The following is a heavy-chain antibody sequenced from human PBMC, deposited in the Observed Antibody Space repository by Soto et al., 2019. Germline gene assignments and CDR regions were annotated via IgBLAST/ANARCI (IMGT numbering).Heavy chain of an antibody. CDR2: VYSSGTT. CDR3: RRDIGSYAYGEGY. V-gene: IGHV4-4*07. Sequence: SETLSLTCSVSGGSINSYWWSWIRQPAGKGLEWIGRVYSSGTTDYNPSLNRRATLSVETAKNQFSLKLSSVTAADPAGYYGRRDIGSYAYGEGYCGQGIQVIVSS. CDR1: GGSINSYW. D-gene: IGHD3-10*01. J-gene: IGHJ4*02.